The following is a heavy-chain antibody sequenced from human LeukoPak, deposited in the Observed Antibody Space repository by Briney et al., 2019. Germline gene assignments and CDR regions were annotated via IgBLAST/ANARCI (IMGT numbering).Heavy chain of an antibody. CDR1: GFTFSSYG. CDR2: TSSDGSNK. J-gene: IGHJ4*02. CDR3: AKGGYNYAPGLDY. D-gene: IGHD5-18*01. Sequence: TGGSLRLSCAASGFTFSSYGMHWVRQAPGKGLEWVVVTSSDGSNKFYADSVKGRFTISRDNSKNMLYLQMNSLRVEDTAVYYCAKGGYNYAPGLDYWGQGTLVTVSS. V-gene: IGHV3-30*18.